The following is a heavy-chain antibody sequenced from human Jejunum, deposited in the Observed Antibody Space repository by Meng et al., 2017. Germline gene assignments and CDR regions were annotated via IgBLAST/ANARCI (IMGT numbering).Heavy chain of an antibody. CDR1: KFFFNFYA. V-gene: IGHV3-30*04. CDR2: ISYDGKIK. Sequence: GGSLRLSCAASKFFFNFYAMHWVRHTPGKGLEWVALISYDGKIKYYADSVKGRFTISRDNSKNTLYLEMNSLRAEDTAIYYCARDKYSSSIDYYFDNWGQGTLVTVSS. D-gene: IGHD6-13*01. CDR3: ARDKYSSSIDYYFDN. J-gene: IGHJ4*02.